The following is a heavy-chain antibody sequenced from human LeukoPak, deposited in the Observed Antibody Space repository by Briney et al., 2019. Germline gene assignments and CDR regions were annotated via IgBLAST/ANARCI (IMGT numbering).Heavy chain of an antibody. Sequence: EASVKVSCKASGGTFSSYAISWVRQAPGQGLEWMGGIIPIFGTANYAQKFQGRVTITADKSTSTAYMELSSLRSEDTAVYYCARDRPNYYGSGSYPNYYYYYMDVWGKGTTVTVSS. D-gene: IGHD3-10*01. V-gene: IGHV1-69*06. J-gene: IGHJ6*03. CDR3: ARDRPNYYGSGSYPNYYYYYMDV. CDR2: IIPIFGTA. CDR1: GGTFSSYA.